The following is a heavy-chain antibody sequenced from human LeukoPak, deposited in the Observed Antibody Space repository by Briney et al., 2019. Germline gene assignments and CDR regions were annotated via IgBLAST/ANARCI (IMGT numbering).Heavy chain of an antibody. V-gene: IGHV3-11*01. CDR1: GFTFNDYY. J-gene: IGHJ5*02. CDR3: ATDGAGFDT. CDR2: INIGGTNT. Sequence: GGSLRLSCAASGFTFNDYYMSWVRQAPGKGLEWLSYINIGGTNTHYADSVKGRFTISRDNTKKSLYLEMNNLRAEDTAVYYCATDGAGFDTWGQGVLVTVSS.